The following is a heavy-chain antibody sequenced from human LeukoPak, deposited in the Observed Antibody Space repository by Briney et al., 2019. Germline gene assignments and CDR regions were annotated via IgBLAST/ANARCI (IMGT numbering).Heavy chain of an antibody. D-gene: IGHD5-18*01. V-gene: IGHV4-59*08. CDR3: ARLQSGNTYGIIDY. CDR1: GGSFSGYY. CDR2: IYYSGNT. Sequence: PSGTLSLTCTVSGGSFSGYYWSWIRQPPGKGLEWIGYIYYSGNTNYYPSLKSRVTISIDTSKNQFSLRMNSVTAADTAVYYCARLQSGNTYGIIDYWGQGTLVTVSS. J-gene: IGHJ4*02.